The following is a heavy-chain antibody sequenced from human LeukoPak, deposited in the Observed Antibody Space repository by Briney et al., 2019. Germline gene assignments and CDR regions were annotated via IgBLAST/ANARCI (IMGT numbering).Heavy chain of an antibody. D-gene: IGHD5-12*01. CDR3: ARQITDQSSGYDSIDY. J-gene: IGHJ4*02. CDR2: IYPGDSDT. Sequence: GESLKISCKASGYRFTTYWIGWVRQMPGKALKWMGIIYPGDSDTRYSPSFEGQVTISADKSITTAYLQWSSLKASDTAMYYCARQITDQSSGYDSIDYWGQGTLVTVSS. V-gene: IGHV5-51*01. CDR1: GYRFTTYW.